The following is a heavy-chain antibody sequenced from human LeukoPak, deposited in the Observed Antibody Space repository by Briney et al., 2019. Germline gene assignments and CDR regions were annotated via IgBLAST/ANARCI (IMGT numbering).Heavy chain of an antibody. CDR2: LRSKAYGGTT. J-gene: IGHJ4*02. CDR3: IRVMIVVVAADY. V-gene: IGHV3-49*04. D-gene: IGHD3-22*01. Sequence: GGSLRLSCTASGFTFGDYAMSWVRQAPGKGLEWVGFLRSKAYGGTTEYAASVKGRFTISRDDSKNIAYLQMNSLKTEDTAVYYCIRVMIVVVAADYWGQGTLVTVSS. CDR1: GFTFGDYA.